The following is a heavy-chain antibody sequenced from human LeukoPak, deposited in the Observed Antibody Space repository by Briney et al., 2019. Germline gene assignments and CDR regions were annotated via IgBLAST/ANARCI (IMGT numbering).Heavy chain of an antibody. CDR1: GFTFSSYE. V-gene: IGHV3-15*01. J-gene: IGHJ4*02. Sequence: GGSLRLSCAASGFTFSSYEMNWVRQAPGKGLEWVGRIKGKIDGGTTDYAAPVKGRFTISRDDSKNTLYLQMNSLKTEDTAVYYCATDGGPDCGGDYPDFDFWGQGTLVTVSS. CDR3: ATDGGPDCGGDYPDFDF. D-gene: IGHD2-21*02. CDR2: IKGKIDGGTT.